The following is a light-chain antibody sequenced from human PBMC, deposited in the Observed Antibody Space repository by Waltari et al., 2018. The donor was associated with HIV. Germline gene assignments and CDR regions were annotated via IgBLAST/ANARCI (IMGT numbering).Light chain of an antibody. Sequence: QSALTQSASVSGFPGQSIPISCTGSSSDVGSYNYVSGYLQHPGKAPKLLIYDVSKRPSAVSILFSGSKSGNTASLTISGLQAEAESDYYCSSYAGSNTYLFGTGTEVTFL. J-gene: IGLJ1*01. CDR1: SSDVGSYNY. CDR3: SSYAGSNTYL. CDR2: DVS. V-gene: IGLV2-23*02.